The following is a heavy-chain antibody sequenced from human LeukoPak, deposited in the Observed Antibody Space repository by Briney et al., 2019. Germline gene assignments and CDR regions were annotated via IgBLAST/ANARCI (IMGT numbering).Heavy chain of an antibody. CDR1: GFTFSDRY. D-gene: IGHD3-22*01. V-gene: IGHV3-72*01. J-gene: IGHJ4*02. CDR2: SRNRANGYTT. Sequence: GGSLRLSCAVSGFTFSDRYVDWVRQAPGKGLEWVARSRNRANGYTTEYAASVKGRFVISRDDSENSLFLQMNSLKTEDTAIYYCARNFFFNAGFYVDYWGQGALVTVSS. CDR3: ARNFFFNAGFYVDY.